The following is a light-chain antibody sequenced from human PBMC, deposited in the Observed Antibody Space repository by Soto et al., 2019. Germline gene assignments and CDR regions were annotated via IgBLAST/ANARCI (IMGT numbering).Light chain of an antibody. CDR1: SSDVGGYNY. CDR2: DVS. CDR3: SSYTSSSTLGGYV. J-gene: IGLJ1*01. V-gene: IGLV2-14*01. Sequence: QSALTQPVSVSGSPGQSITISCTGTSSDVGGYNYVSWYQQHPGKAPKLMIYDVSNRPSGVSNRFSGSKSGNTASLTISGLQAEDEADYYCSSYTSSSTLGGYVFGTGTKVTV.